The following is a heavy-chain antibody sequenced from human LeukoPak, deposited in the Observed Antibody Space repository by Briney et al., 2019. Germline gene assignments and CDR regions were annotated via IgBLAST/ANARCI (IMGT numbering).Heavy chain of an antibody. D-gene: IGHD2-8*01. V-gene: IGHV4-39*07. CDR2: IYYSGST. CDR3: AGATVYAKKYDY. CDR1: SDSISSSSYY. Sequence: PSETLSLTCTVSSDSISSSSYYWGWIRQPPGKGLEWIGTIYYSGSTYYNPSLKSRVTISVDTSKNQFSLKLSSVTAADTAVYYCAGATVYAKKYDYWGQGTLVTVSS. J-gene: IGHJ4*02.